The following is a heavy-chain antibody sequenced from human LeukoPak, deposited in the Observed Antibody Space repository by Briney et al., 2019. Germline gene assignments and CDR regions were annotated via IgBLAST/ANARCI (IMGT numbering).Heavy chain of an antibody. J-gene: IGHJ4*02. D-gene: IGHD2-2*01. CDR3: ARLVRYCTSNSCYPFDY. Sequence: SETLSLTCTVSGGSISSSSHYWGWIRQPPGKGLEWIGSMYYSGGTYYNPSLKSRVTISIDTSKNQYSLKLSSVTAADTAVYYCARLVRYCTSNSCYPFDYWGQGTLVTVSS. CDR2: MYYSGGT. V-gene: IGHV4-39*01. CDR1: GGSISSSSHY.